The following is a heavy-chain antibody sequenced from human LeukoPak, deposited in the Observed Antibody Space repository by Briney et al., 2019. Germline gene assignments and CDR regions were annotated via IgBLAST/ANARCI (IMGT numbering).Heavy chain of an antibody. CDR1: GFTFSSYA. CDR3: ARGAHKRDDYGGFFDY. Sequence: GGSLRLPCEVSGFTFSSYAMHWVRQAPGKGLEWVAVISSDGSKKDYADSVKGRFTISRDNSKNTLYLQMNSLRAEDTAVYYCARGAHKRDDYGGFFDYWGQGTLVTVSS. J-gene: IGHJ4*02. CDR2: ISSDGSKK. D-gene: IGHD4-23*01. V-gene: IGHV3-30*04.